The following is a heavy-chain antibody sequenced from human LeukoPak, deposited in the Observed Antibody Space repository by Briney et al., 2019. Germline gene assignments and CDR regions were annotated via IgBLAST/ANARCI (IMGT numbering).Heavy chain of an antibody. Sequence: SETLSLTCTVSGGSISSSSYYWGWIRQPPGKGLEWIGSIYYSGSTYYNPSLKSRVTISVDTSKNQFSLKLSSVTAADTAVYYCASSNHPAARVRYWGQGTLVTVSS. V-gene: IGHV4-39*07. CDR3: ASSNHPAARVRY. CDR2: IYYSGST. CDR1: GGSISSSSYY. J-gene: IGHJ4*02. D-gene: IGHD1-14*01.